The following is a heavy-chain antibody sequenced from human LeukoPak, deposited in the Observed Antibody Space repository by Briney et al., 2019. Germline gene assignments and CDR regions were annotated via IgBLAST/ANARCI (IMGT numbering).Heavy chain of an antibody. D-gene: IGHD6-6*01. CDR1: GFTFSSYG. Sequence: GRSLRLSCAASGFTFSSYGMHWVRQAPGKGLEWVAVISYEGSNKYYAASVKGRFTISRDNSKNTLYLQMNSLRAEDTAVYYCAKGLIAARLTPFDYWGQGTLVTVSS. CDR3: AKGLIAARLTPFDY. J-gene: IGHJ4*02. CDR2: ISYEGSNK. V-gene: IGHV3-30*18.